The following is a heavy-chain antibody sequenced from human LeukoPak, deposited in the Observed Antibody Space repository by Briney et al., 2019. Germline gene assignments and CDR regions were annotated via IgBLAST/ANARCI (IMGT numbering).Heavy chain of an antibody. Sequence: GEALKISCKGSGYSFTSYWIGWVRQMPGKGLEWMGIIYPGDSDNRYSPSFQGQVTISTDKSISTAYLQWSSLKASDTAMYYCARRDSSGSRAFDIWGQGTMVTVSS. J-gene: IGHJ3*02. V-gene: IGHV5-51*01. CDR3: ARRDSSGSRAFDI. CDR2: IYPGDSDN. D-gene: IGHD6-19*01. CDR1: GYSFTSYW.